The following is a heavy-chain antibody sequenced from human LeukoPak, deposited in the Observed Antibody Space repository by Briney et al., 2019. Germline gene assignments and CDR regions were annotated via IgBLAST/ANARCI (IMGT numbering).Heavy chain of an antibody. Sequence: SETLSLACTVSGSSISSGGYYWSWIRQPPGKGLEWIGYIYHSGSTYYNPSLKSRVTISVDRSKNQFSLKLSSVTAADTAVYYCARLRVVTYYYYMDVWGKGTTVTVSS. CDR1: GSSISSGGYY. V-gene: IGHV4-30-2*01. D-gene: IGHD3-3*01. CDR2: IYHSGST. CDR3: ARLRVVTYYYYMDV. J-gene: IGHJ6*03.